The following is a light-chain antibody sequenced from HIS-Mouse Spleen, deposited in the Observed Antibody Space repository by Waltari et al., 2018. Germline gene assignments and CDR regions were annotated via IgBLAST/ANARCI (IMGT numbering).Light chain of an antibody. J-gene: IGLJ2*01. Sequence: QSALTQPRPLSGSPGQSVTISCTGTSSDVGGYNYVSWYQQHPGKAPKLMIYDVSKRPSGVPDRFSGSKSGNTASLTISGLQAEDEADYYCCSYAGSYTFEVVFGGGTKLTVL. CDR1: SSDVGGYNY. CDR3: CSYAGSYTFEVV. V-gene: IGLV2-11*01. CDR2: DVS.